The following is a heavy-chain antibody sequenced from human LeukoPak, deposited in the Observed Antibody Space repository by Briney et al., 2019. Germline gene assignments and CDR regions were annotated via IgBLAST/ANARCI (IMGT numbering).Heavy chain of an antibody. CDR1: GFTFDDYA. J-gene: IGHJ4*02. D-gene: IGHD5-24*01. CDR2: INSDGSST. Sequence: GGSLRLSCAASGFTFDDYAMHWVRQAPGKGLVWVSRINSDGSSTSYADSVKGRFTISRDNAKNTLYLQMNSLRAEDTAVYYCARVLRDGYNYDYWGQGTLVTVSS. V-gene: IGHV3-74*01. CDR3: ARVLRDGYNYDY.